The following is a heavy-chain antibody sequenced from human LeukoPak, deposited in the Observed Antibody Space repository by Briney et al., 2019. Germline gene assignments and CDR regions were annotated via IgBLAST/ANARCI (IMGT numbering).Heavy chain of an antibody. CDR3: AKGGQQLLQGNLDY. V-gene: IGHV3-9*01. J-gene: IGHJ4*02. CDR1: GFTFDDYA. D-gene: IGHD6-13*01. Sequence: GGSLRLSCAASGFTFDDYAMHWVRQAPGKGLEWVSGISWNSGSRGYADSVEGRFTISRDNIENSLYLQMNSLTTEDTALYYCAKGGQQLLQGNLDYWGQGILVTVSS. CDR2: ISWNSGSR.